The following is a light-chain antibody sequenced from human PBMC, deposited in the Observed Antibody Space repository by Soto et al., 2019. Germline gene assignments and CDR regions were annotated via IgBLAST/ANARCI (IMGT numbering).Light chain of an antibody. J-gene: IGKJ4*01. CDR1: QSISSW. V-gene: IGKV1-5*03. CDR2: KAS. CDR3: QQYDIFSLT. Sequence: DIQMTQSPSTLSASVGDRVTITCRASQSISSWLAWYQQNPGKAPKRLIYKASTLESGIPSRFSGGGSGTEFILTISSLQPDDFATYYCQQYDIFSLTFGGGTKVDVK.